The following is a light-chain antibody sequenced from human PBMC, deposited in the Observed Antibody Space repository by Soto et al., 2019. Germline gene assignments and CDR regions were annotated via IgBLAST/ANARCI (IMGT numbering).Light chain of an antibody. Sequence: DIQMTQSPSSLSASVGDRVTITCRASQSISRYLNWYQLKPGKAPKLLIYAASSLQSVVPSRFTGSGSGTDFTLTISSLQPEDIATYYCQQSYSSPGTFGRGTKVEIK. J-gene: IGKJ1*01. CDR1: QSISRY. V-gene: IGKV1-39*01. CDR3: QQSYSSPGT. CDR2: AAS.